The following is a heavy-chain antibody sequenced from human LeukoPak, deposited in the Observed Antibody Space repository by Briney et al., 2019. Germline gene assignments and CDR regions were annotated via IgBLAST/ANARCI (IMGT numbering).Heavy chain of an antibody. Sequence: GRSLRLSCAASGFTFSSYGMHWVRQAPGKGLEWVAVISYDGSNKYYADSVKGRFTISRDNSKNTLYLQMNSLRAEDTAVYYCARDGSGYYDFWSGYFNWFDPWGQGTLVTVSS. V-gene: IGHV3-30*03. CDR1: GFTFSSYG. CDR2: ISYDGSNK. CDR3: ARDGSGYYDFWSGYFNWFDP. D-gene: IGHD3-3*01. J-gene: IGHJ5*02.